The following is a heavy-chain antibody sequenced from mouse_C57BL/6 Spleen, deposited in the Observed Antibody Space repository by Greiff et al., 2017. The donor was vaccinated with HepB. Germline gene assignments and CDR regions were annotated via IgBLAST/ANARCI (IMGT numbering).Heavy chain of an antibody. CDR3: TPANYYGRSLFAY. D-gene: IGHD1-1*01. CDR2: IDPEDGDT. CDR1: GFNIKDSS. V-gene: IGHV14-1*01. J-gene: IGHJ3*01. Sequence: EVQLPPSCPSLVRPRASVKLSFPSPGFNIKDSSLPRVKQIHEQGLSFPVRIDPEDGDTEYAPKFQGKATMTADTSSNTAYLQLSSLTSEDTAVYYCTPANYYGRSLFAYWGQGTLVTVSA.